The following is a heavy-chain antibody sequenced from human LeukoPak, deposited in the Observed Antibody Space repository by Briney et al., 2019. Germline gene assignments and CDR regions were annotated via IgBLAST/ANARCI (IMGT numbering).Heavy chain of an antibody. D-gene: IGHD3-10*01. V-gene: IGHV4-61*02. CDR3: ARGGYYGSRNDFRFDP. J-gene: IGHJ5*02. CDR2: IYTSGST. CDR1: GGSISSGSYY. Sequence: SETLSLTCTVSGGSISSGSYYWSWIRQPAGKGLEWIGRIYTSGSTNYNPSLKSRVTISVDTSKNQFSLKLSSVTAADTAVYYCARGGYYGSRNDFRFDPWGQGTLVTVSS.